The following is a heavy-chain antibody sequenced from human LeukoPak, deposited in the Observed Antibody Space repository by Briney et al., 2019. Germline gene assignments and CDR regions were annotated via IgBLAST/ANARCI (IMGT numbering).Heavy chain of an antibody. D-gene: IGHD4-17*01. CDR1: GFTFSSYA. CDR3: ARYGDYVSGEVDY. V-gene: IGHV3-23*01. J-gene: IGHJ4*02. CDR2: ISGSGGST. Sequence: GGSLRLSCAASGFTFSSYAMSWVRQAPGKGLEWVSAISGSGGSTYYADSVKGRFTISRDNPKNTLYLQMNSLRAEDTAVYYCARYGDYVSGEVDYWGQGTLVTVSS.